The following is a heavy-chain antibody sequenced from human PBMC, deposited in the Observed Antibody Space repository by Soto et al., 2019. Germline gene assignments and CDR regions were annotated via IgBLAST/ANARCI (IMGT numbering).Heavy chain of an antibody. Sequence: KTSETLSLTCAVYGGSFSGYYWSWIRQPPGKGLEWIGEINHSGSTNYNPSLKSRVTISVDTSKNQFSLKLSSVTAADTAVYYCARARGGYSYGLKYYYYYYGMDVWGQGTTVTVS. J-gene: IGHJ6*02. V-gene: IGHV4-34*01. D-gene: IGHD5-18*01. CDR3: ARARGGYSYGLKYYYYYYGMDV. CDR2: INHSGST. CDR1: GGSFSGYY.